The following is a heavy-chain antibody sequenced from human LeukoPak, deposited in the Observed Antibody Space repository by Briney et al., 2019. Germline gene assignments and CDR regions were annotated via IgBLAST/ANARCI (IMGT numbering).Heavy chain of an antibody. D-gene: IGHD2-21*02. J-gene: IGHJ6*04. Sequence: SVKVSCKASGATFISYAMSWVRQAPGQGLEWMGGIIPIFGTANYAQKFQGRVTITADESTSTVYMEMSSLGSEDTAIYYCARMCCGGDFLLDVWGKGTTVTISS. CDR2: IIPIFGTA. V-gene: IGHV1-69*13. CDR3: ARMCCGGDFLLDV. CDR1: GATFISYA.